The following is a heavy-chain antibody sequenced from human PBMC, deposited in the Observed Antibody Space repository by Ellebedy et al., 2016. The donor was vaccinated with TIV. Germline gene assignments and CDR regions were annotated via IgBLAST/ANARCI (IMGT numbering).Heavy chain of an antibody. CDR3: ARNILRFLNAFEI. CDR2: IDHGGST. V-gene: IGHV4-34*01. D-gene: IGHD3-3*01. J-gene: IGHJ3*02. CDR1: GGSFSGYS. Sequence: SETLSLTCAVYGGSFSGYSWSWIRQPPGRGLEWLGEIDHGGSTNYNPSLKSRVTISVDTSKNHFSLKLSSVTAADTAVYYCARNILRFLNAFEIWGQGTMVTVSS.